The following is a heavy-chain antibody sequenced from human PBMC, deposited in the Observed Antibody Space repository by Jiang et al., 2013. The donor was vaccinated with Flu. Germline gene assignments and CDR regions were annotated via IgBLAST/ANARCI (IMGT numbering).Heavy chain of an antibody. CDR3: ARDWYYYETSGEKRYFDL. CDR2: IYSGGST. Sequence: GLVQPGGSLRLSCAVSRIIVSSHYMSWVRQAPGKGLEWVSVIYSGGSTYYADSVKGRFTISRDNSKNTLYLQMNSLRAEDTAVYYCARDWYYYETSGEKRYFDLWGRGTLVTVSS. D-gene: IGHD3-22*01. CDR1: RIIVSSHY. V-gene: IGHV3-66*02. J-gene: IGHJ2*01.